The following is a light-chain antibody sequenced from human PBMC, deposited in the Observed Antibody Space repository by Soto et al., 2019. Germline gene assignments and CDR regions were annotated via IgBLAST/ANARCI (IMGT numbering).Light chain of an antibody. J-gene: IGKJ5*01. V-gene: IGKV3-15*01. Sequence: EIAMTQSPATLSVSPGERATLSCRASQSVSSNLACYQQKPGQAPRLLIYGASTRSTGIPARFSGSGSGTEFPLTISSLQSEDFAVYYCQQYNNWPITFGQGPRLEIK. CDR2: GAS. CDR3: QQYNNWPIT. CDR1: QSVSSN.